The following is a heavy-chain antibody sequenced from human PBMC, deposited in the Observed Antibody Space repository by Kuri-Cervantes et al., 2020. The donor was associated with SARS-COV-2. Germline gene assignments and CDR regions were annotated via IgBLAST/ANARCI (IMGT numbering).Heavy chain of an antibody. Sequence: TLSLTCAVYGGSFSGYYWSWIRQPPGQGLEWIGSIYYSGSTYYNPSLKSRVTISVDTSKNQFSLKLSSVTAAVTAVYYCGRPYWDAFDIWGQGTMVTVSS. V-gene: IGHV4-34*01. CDR3: GRPYWDAFDI. D-gene: IGHD2-8*02. J-gene: IGHJ3*02. CDR2: IYYSGST. CDR1: GGSFSGYY.